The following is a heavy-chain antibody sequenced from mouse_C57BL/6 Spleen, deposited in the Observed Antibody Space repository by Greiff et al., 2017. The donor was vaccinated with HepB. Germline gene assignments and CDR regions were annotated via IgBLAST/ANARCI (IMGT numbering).Heavy chain of an antibody. CDR2: IYYSGTI. Sequence: EVQLQQSGPGLVKPSQTVFLTCTVTGISITTGNYRWSWIRQFPGNKLEWIGYIYYSGTITYNPSLTSRTTITRDTPKNQFFLEMNSLTAEDTATYYCARDRDYGYDGYFDYWGQGTTLTVSS. CDR1: GISITTGNYR. D-gene: IGHD2-2*01. J-gene: IGHJ2*01. CDR3: ARDRDYGYDGYFDY. V-gene: IGHV3-5*01.